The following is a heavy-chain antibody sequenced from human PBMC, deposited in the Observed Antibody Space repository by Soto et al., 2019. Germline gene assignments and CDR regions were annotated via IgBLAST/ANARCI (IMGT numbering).Heavy chain of an antibody. Sequence: QVQVVESGGGVVQPGRSLRLSCAESGFTFSSFGMHWVRQAPGKGLEWVSLIWYDGSKKSYGDSVKGRFTISRDNSRNTVYLLMNSLRADDTAVYYCARDASYYSLWSGYYPSRNGMDVWGQGTTVTVSS. CDR1: GFTFSSFG. J-gene: IGHJ6*02. CDR3: ARDASYYSLWSGYYPSRNGMDV. D-gene: IGHD3-3*01. V-gene: IGHV3-33*01. CDR2: IWYDGSKK.